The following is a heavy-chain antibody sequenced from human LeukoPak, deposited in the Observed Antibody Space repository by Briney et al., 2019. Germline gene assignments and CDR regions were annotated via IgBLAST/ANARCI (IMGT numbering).Heavy chain of an antibody. J-gene: IGHJ4*02. CDR2: IYHSGRT. V-gene: IGHV4-38-2*02. D-gene: IGHD5-24*01. CDR3: ARSRDGYSLDY. Sequence: SETLSLTCTVSGYSISSGYYWGWIRQPPGMGLEWIGSIYHSGRTYYNPSLKSRVTISVDTSKNQFSLKLSSVTAADTAVYYCARSRDGYSLDYWGQGTLVTVSS. CDR1: GYSISSGYY.